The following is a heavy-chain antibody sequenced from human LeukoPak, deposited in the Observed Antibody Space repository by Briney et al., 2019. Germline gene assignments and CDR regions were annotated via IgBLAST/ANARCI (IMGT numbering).Heavy chain of an antibody. CDR2: INPNSGGT. CDR1: GYTFTGYY. J-gene: IGHJ3*02. CDR3: AREASGMQDAFDI. Sequence: ASVKVSCEASGYTFTGYYMHWVRQAPGQGLEWMGWINPNSGGTNYAQKFQGRVTMTRDTSISTAYMELSRLRSDDTAVYYCAREASGMQDAFDIWGRGTMVTVSS. D-gene: IGHD1-26*01. V-gene: IGHV1-2*02.